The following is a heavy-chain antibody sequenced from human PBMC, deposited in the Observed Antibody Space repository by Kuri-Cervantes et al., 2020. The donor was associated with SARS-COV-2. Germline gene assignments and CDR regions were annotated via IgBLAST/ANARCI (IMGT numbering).Heavy chain of an antibody. CDR2: IYTNGST. D-gene: IGHD2-2*01. Sequence: SETLSLTCTVSGGSISSGSYYWSWIRQPAGKGLEWIGRIYTNGSTNYNPSLKSRVTISVDTSKNQFSLKLSSVTAADTAVYYCARSLGYCSSTSCELDYWGQGTLVTVSS. V-gene: IGHV4-61*02. J-gene: IGHJ4*02. CDR3: ARSLGYCSSTSCELDY. CDR1: GGSISSGSYY.